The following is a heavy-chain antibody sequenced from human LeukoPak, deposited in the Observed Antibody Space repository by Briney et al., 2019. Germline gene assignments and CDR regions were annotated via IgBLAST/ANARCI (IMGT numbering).Heavy chain of an antibody. CDR1: GFTFSSYG. Sequence: PGRSLRLSCAASGFTFSSYGMHWVRQAPGKGLEWVAVISYDGSNKYYADSVKGRFTISRDNSKNTLYLQMNSPRAEDTAVYYCAKDFRLLWFGEGWDAFDIWGQGTMVTVSS. CDR2: ISYDGSNK. V-gene: IGHV3-30*18. CDR3: AKDFRLLWFGEGWDAFDI. D-gene: IGHD3-10*01. J-gene: IGHJ3*02.